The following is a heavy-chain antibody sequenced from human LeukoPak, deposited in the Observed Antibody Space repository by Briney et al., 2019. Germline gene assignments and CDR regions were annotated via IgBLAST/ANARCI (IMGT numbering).Heavy chain of an antibody. V-gene: IGHV3-30*02. CDR1: GFTFSSYG. D-gene: IGHD7-27*01. CDR3: ARADLGTKRYFDY. J-gene: IGHJ4*02. Sequence: GGSLRLSCAASGFTFSSYGMHWVRQAPGKGLEWVAFIRYDGSNKYYADSVKGRFTISRDNSKNTLYLQMNSLKTEDTAVYYCARADLGTKRYFDYWGQGILVTVSS. CDR2: IRYDGSNK.